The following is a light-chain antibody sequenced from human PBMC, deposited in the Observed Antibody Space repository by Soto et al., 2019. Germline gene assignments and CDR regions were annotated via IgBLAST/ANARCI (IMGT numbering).Light chain of an antibody. J-gene: IGKJ4*01. CDR1: QSVGND. Sequence: EIVLTQSPATLSLSPGERATLSCRASQSVGNDLVWYHHKPGQAPRLLFYSASNRATGIPARFSGSGSGTDFTLTISSLEPEDFAVYYCQQRTNWPPTFGGGTKVEIK. CDR3: QQRTNWPPT. V-gene: IGKV3-11*01. CDR2: SAS.